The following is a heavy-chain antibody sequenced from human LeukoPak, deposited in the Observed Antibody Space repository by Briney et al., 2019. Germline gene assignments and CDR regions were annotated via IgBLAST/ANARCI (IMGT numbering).Heavy chain of an antibody. Sequence: GGSLRLSCAASGFTFSSYGMHWVRQAPGKGLEWVAFIRYDGSNKYYADSVKGRFTISRDNSKTTLYLQMNSLRAEDTAVYYCARDGRNYYDRSGYYSALAYWGQGTLVTVSS. J-gene: IGHJ4*02. V-gene: IGHV3-30*02. CDR1: GFTFSSYG. D-gene: IGHD3-22*01. CDR3: ARDGRNYYDRSGYYSALAY. CDR2: IRYDGSNK.